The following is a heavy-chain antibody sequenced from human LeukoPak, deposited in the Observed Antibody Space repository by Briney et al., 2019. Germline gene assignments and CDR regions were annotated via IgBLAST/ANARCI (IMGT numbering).Heavy chain of an antibody. V-gene: IGHV3-53*01. Sequence: GGSLRLSCAASGFTVSSNYMSWVRQAPGKGLGWVSVIYSGGSTYYADSVKGRFTISRDNSKNTLYLQMNSLRGEDTAVYYCARVAFRSSSYISGIDYWGQGTLVAVSS. J-gene: IGHJ4*02. CDR2: IYSGGST. CDR3: ARVAFRSSSYISGIDY. D-gene: IGHD6-6*01. CDR1: GFTVSSNY.